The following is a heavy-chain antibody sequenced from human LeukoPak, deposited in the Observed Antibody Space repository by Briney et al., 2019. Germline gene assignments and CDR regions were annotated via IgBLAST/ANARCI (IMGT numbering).Heavy chain of an antibody. V-gene: IGHV1-46*01. CDR3: ARDSGAYYGSGSYLYY. CDR2: INPSGGST. Sequence: GASVKVSCKASGYTFTSYYMHWVRQAPGQGLEWMGIINPSGGSTSYAQKFQGRVTMTRDTSTSTVYMELSSLRSEDTAVYYCARDSGAYYGSGSYLYYWGQGTLATVSS. D-gene: IGHD3-10*01. J-gene: IGHJ4*02. CDR1: GYTFTSYY.